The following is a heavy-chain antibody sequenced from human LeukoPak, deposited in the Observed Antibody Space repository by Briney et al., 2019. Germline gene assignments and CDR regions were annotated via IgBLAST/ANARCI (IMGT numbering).Heavy chain of an antibody. CDR1: GGSISSGGYY. J-gene: IGHJ6*03. D-gene: IGHD3-3*01. V-gene: IGHV4-31*03. CDR3: ARVEVRYDFWSGSPPLGMDV. CDR2: IYYSGST. Sequence: SETLSLTCTVSGGSISSGGYYWSWIRQHPEKGLEWIGYIYYSGSTYYNASLKSRVTISVDTSKNQFSLKLSSVTAADTAVYYCARVEVRYDFWSGSPPLGMDVWGKGTTVTVSS.